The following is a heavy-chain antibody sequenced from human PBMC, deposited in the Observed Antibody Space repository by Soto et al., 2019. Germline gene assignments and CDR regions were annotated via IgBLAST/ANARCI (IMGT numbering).Heavy chain of an antibody. Sequence: NPSETLSLTCAVYGGSFSGYYWSWIRQPPGKGLEWIGEINHSGSTNYNPSLKSRVTISVDTSKNQFSLKLSSVTAADTAVYYCATVRARRTLSADYWGQGTLVTVS. CDR2: INHSGST. CDR3: ATVRARRTLSADY. D-gene: IGHD3-10*01. V-gene: IGHV4-34*01. CDR1: GGSFSGYY. J-gene: IGHJ4*02.